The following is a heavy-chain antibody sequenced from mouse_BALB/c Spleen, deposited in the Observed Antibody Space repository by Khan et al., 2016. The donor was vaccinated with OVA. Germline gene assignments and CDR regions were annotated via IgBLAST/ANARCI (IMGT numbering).Heavy chain of an antibody. CDR1: GYSITSDCA. CDR3: ARSVTITTVVATDFDC. D-gene: IGHD1-1*01. CDR2: ISYSGRT. J-gene: IGHJ2*01. Sequence: EVQLQESGPGLVKPSQSLSLTCTVTGYSITSDCAWNWIRQFPGNKLEWMGYISYSGRTSYNPSLKSRISITRDTSKNQFFLQLNSVTTEYTATYYCARSVTITTVVATDFDCWGQGTTLTVSS. V-gene: IGHV3-2*02.